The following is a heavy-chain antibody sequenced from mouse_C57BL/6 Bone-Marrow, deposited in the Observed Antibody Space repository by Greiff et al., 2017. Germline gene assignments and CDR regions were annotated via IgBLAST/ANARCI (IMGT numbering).Heavy chain of an antibody. CDR1: GYTFTDHT. D-gene: IGHD2-3*01. Sequence: QVQLQQSDAELVKPGASVKISCKVSGYTFTDHTIHWMKQRPEQGLEWIGYIYPRDGSTQYNEKFKGKATLTADKASSTAYMQLNSLTSEDSAVYFCARWGGYYLYYFDYWGQGTTLTVSS. CDR2: IYPRDGST. J-gene: IGHJ2*01. V-gene: IGHV1-78*01. CDR3: ARWGGYYLYYFDY.